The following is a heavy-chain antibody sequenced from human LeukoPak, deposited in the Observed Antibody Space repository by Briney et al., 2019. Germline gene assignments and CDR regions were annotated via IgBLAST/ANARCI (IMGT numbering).Heavy chain of an antibody. Sequence: SETLSLTCAVYGGSFSGYYWSWIRQPPGKGLEWIGEINHSGSTNYNPSLKSRVTISVDTSKNQFSLKLSSVTAADTAVYYCARHVPANLLWFGRGWLDLWGQGTLVTVSS. J-gene: IGHJ5*02. CDR2: INHSGST. D-gene: IGHD3-10*01. V-gene: IGHV4-34*01. CDR1: GGSFSGYY. CDR3: ARHVPANLLWFGRGWLDL.